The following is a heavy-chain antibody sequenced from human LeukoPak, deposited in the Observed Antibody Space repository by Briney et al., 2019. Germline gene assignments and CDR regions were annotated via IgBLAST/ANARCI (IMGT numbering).Heavy chain of an antibody. J-gene: IGHJ4*02. CDR2: ISHSGTT. V-gene: IGHV4-4*02. D-gene: IGHD2-21*01. Sequence: SETLSLTCDVSGGSIDITNYWSWVRQAPGKGLEWIGEISHSGTTNYNPSLRSRVAMSLDRDNNQFSLSLRSVTAADTAVYYCVRGLIPVGGYWGQGTLVTVSS. CDR1: GGSIDITNY. CDR3: VRGLIPVGGY.